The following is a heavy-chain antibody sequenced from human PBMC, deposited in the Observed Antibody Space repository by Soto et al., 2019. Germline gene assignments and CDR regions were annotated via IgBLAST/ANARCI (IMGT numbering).Heavy chain of an antibody. CDR3: AKDAVSYNGKWDWFDS. Sequence: DVQLLESGGGLVQPGGSLTLSCAASRFTFSDFAMNWVRQAPGKGLEWVSSIGGGGTDTYYADSVKGRFTISRDNSKNTLYLQMDSLRDADTAVYYCAKDAVSYNGKWDWFDSWGQGTLVIVSS. D-gene: IGHD3-10*01. CDR2: IGGGGTDT. CDR1: RFTFSDFA. J-gene: IGHJ5*01. V-gene: IGHV3-23*01.